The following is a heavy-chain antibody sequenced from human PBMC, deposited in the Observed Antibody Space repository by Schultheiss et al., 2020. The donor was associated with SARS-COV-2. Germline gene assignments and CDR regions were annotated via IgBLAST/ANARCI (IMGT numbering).Heavy chain of an antibody. CDR2: INPNSGGT. J-gene: IGHJ6*02. CDR1: GGTFSSYA. Sequence: ASVKVSCKASGGTFSSYAISWVRQAPGQGLEWMGGINPNSGGTNYAQKFQGRVTMTRDTSISTAYMELSSLRSEDTAVYYCARDPDTAMVTVGMDVWGQGTTVTVSS. V-gene: IGHV1-2*02. D-gene: IGHD5-18*01. CDR3: ARDPDTAMVTVGMDV.